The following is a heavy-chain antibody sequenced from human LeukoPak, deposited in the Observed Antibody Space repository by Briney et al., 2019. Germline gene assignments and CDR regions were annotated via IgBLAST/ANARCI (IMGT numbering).Heavy chain of an antibody. CDR3: AKDSKGRRYYDFWSGRGLDMDV. V-gene: IGHV3-43*02. CDR2: ISGDGGST. Sequence: PGGSLRLSCAASGFTFDDYAMHWVRHPPGKGLEWVYLISGDGGSTYYAASVQGRFTISRDNSKNSLYLQMNSLRTEETALYYCAKDSKGRRYYDFWSGRGLDMDVWGKGTTVTVSS. CDR1: GFTFDDYA. D-gene: IGHD3-3*01. J-gene: IGHJ6*03.